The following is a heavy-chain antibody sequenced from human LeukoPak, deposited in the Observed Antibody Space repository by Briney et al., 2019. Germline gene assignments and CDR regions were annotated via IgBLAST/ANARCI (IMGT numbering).Heavy chain of an antibody. Sequence: GGSLRLSCAASGFTFSSYAMSWVRQAPGKGLEWVSTIHNSGETTYYADSVKGRVTISRDNSRNTLYLQMNSLRAEDTAVYYCAKDQYDSSIFDYWGQGTLVTVSS. CDR2: IHNSGETT. D-gene: IGHD3-22*01. V-gene: IGHV3-23*01. CDR3: AKDQYDSSIFDY. CDR1: GFTFSSYA. J-gene: IGHJ4*02.